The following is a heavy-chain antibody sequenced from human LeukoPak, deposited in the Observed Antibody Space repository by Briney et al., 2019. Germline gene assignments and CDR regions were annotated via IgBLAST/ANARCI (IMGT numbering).Heavy chain of an antibody. Sequence: GASVKVSCKASGGTFSSYAISWVRQAPGQGLEWMGRIIPIFGLANYAQKFQGRVTITADESTSTAYMELSSLRSEDTTVYYCARDRWSTVTHWYFDLWGRGTLVTVSS. J-gene: IGHJ2*01. CDR2: IIPIFGLA. D-gene: IGHD4-17*01. CDR3: ARDRWSTVTHWYFDL. CDR1: GGTFSSYA. V-gene: IGHV1-69*15.